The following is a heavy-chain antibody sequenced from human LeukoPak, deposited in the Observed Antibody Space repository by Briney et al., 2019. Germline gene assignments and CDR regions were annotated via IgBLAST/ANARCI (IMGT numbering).Heavy chain of an antibody. CDR2: ISYDGNKK. J-gene: IGHJ3*02. Sequence: QTGRSLSLSCTASGFTFSNFVMHWVCQPPGKGLQWVTEISYDGNKKTYVDSVKGRFTISRDNSKNTLYLQMNSLRDEDTAVYYCARGAQKILSFGEYPSDAFDIWGQGTMVSVSS. CDR3: ARGAQKILSFGEYPSDAFDI. V-gene: IGHV3-30-3*01. D-gene: IGHD3-10*01. CDR1: GFTFSNFV.